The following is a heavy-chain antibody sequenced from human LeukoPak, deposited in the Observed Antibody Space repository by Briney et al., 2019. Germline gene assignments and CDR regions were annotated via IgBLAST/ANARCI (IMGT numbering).Heavy chain of an antibody. D-gene: IGHD3-16*01. CDR2: ISSTGDGMNV. V-gene: IGHV3-11*01. Sequence: GGSLRLSCAASGFTFRDYYMSWIRQPPGKGLEWVAYISSTGDGMNVYYAESVKARFTISRDNGKDSLFLEMNSLRADDTALYYCARGLRGEYAFDTWGHGTMVTVSS. CDR1: GFTFRDYY. CDR3: ARGLRGEYAFDT. J-gene: IGHJ3*02.